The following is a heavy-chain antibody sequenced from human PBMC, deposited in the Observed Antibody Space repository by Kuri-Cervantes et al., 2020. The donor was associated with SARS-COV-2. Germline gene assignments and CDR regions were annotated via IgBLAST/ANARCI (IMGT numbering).Heavy chain of an antibody. V-gene: IGHV4-31*03. J-gene: IGHJ4*02. D-gene: IGHD3-10*01. Sequence: LRLSCTVSGGSISSSSYYWSWIRQHPGKGLEWIGYIYYSGSTYYNPSLKSRVTIAVDTSKNQFSLKLISVTAEDTAVYYCAIVTVREFHLDYWGQGTQVTVSS. CDR1: GGSISSSSYY. CDR3: AIVTVREFHLDY. CDR2: IYYSGST.